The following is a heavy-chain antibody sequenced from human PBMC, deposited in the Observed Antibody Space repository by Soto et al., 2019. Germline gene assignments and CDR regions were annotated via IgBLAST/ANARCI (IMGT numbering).Heavy chain of an antibody. CDR2: VDSAGSGT. CDR3: ATLFDH. V-gene: IGHV3-74*01. J-gene: IGHJ4*02. Sequence: VPLVESGGGSVQRGGSLRLSCVASGITFSGFWMHWVRQVPGKGLVWVARVDSAGSGTSYADSVKGRFTISRDTAKNTLSLQMDSLRVEDTAVYYCATLFDHWGQGIPVTVSS. CDR1: GITFSGFW.